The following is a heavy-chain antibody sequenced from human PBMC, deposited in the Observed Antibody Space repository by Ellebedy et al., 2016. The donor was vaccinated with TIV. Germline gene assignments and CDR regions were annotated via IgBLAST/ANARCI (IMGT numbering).Heavy chain of an antibody. CDR3: ARLLGSGWYGSRPY. CDR2: IYYSGRT. D-gene: IGHD6-19*01. J-gene: IGHJ4*02. V-gene: IGHV4-39*01. Sequence: WVRKAPGKGLGWIGSIYYSGRTHYNPSLKSRVSISVDTSKNKFSLWVSSVTAADTAVYYCARLLGSGWYGSRPYWGQGTLVTVSS.